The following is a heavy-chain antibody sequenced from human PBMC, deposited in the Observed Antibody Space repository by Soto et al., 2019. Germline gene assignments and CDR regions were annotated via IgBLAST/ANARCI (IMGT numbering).Heavy chain of an antibody. CDR2: IYYSGST. Sequence: SETLSLTCTVSGGSISSGGYSWTWIGQHPGKDLEWIGYIYYSGSTYFNPSLKSRLNISIDTSRNQFSLKLSSVTAADTAIYYCAREEATRIERRFDSWGQGTLVTVSS. D-gene: IGHD6-6*01. CDR1: GGSISSGGYS. V-gene: IGHV4-31*03. CDR3: AREEATRIERRFDS. J-gene: IGHJ5*01.